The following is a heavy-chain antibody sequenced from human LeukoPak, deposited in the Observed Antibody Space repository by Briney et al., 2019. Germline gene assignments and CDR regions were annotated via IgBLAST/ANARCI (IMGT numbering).Heavy chain of an antibody. J-gene: IGHJ4*02. CDR2: IFNSSSVI. V-gene: IGHV3-48*01. Sequence: SGGSLRLSCAASGFTFSSYSMNWVRQAPGEGLEWISYIFNSSSVIYYADSVRGRFTISRDNAKSSLYLQMNSLRAEDTAVYYCARARPGYDTPPYYFDFWGQGTLVTVSS. CDR1: GFTFSSYS. D-gene: IGHD3-16*01. CDR3: ARARPGYDTPPYYFDF.